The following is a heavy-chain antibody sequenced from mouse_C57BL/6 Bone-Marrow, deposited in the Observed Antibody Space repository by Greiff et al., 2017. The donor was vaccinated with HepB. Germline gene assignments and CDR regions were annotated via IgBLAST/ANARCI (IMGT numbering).Heavy chain of an antibody. D-gene: IGHD2-13*01. Sequence: VQLQQPGAELVMPGASVKLSCKASGYTFTSYWMHWVKQRPGQGLEWIGEIDPSDSYTNYNQKFKGKSTLTVDKPSSTAYMQLSSLTSEDSAVYYCARLDYSWFAYWGQGTLVTVSA. CDR2: IDPSDSYT. CDR3: ARLDYSWFAY. J-gene: IGHJ3*01. V-gene: IGHV1-69*01. CDR1: GYTFTSYW.